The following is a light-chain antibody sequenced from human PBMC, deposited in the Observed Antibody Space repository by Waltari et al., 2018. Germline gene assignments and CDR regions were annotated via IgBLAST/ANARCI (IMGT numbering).Light chain of an antibody. Sequence: EIVMTQSPPTLSVSPGESATLSCRASQSISSNLAWYQQKPGQAPRLLIYGASIRATGIPARFSGSGSGTEFTLTISILQSEDFAVYFCQQYNNWPPGTFGQGTKVEIK. J-gene: IGKJ1*01. CDR3: QQYNNWPPGT. CDR2: GAS. V-gene: IGKV3D-15*03. CDR1: QSISSN.